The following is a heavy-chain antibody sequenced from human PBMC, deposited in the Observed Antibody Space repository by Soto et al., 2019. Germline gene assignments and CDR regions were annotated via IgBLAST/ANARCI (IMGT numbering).Heavy chain of an antibody. J-gene: IGHJ4*02. CDR3: AKRRGAGGHFDY. CDR1: GFTFSSYA. V-gene: IGHV3-23*01. Sequence: GGSLRLSCAASGFTFSSYAMGWVRQGPGKGLEWVAVVSIGVSTHYADSVRGRFTISRDNSKNTLSLQMNSLTAEDTAVYFCAKRRGAGGHFDYWGPGALVTVSS. CDR2: VSIGVST. D-gene: IGHD2-15*01.